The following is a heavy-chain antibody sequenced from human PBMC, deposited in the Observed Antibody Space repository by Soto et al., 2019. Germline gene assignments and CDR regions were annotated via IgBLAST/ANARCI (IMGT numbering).Heavy chain of an antibody. CDR2: IYYSGST. D-gene: IGHD1-26*01. CDR1: GGSISSYY. J-gene: IGHJ4*02. CDR3: ARDQNGSPHYDY. Sequence: SETLSLTCTVSGGSISSYYWSWIRQPPGKGLEWIGYIYYSGSTNYNPSLKSRVTISVDTSKNQFSLKLSSVTAADTAVYYCARDQNGSPHYDYWGQGTLVTVSS. V-gene: IGHV4-59*01.